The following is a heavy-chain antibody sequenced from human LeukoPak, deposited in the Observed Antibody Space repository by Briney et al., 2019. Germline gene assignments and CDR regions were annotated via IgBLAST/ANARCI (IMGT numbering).Heavy chain of an antibody. D-gene: IGHD3-3*01. Sequence: ASVKVSCKTSGYTFTGYYIHWVRLVPGQGLEWMGWISPNSGGTNYAQKFQGRVTMTRDTSISTAYMELSRLRSDDTAVYYCARDSGARFLEWLPRNNWFDPWGQGTLVTVSS. CDR3: ARDSGARFLEWLPRNNWFDP. CDR2: ISPNSGGT. J-gene: IGHJ5*02. V-gene: IGHV1-2*02. CDR1: GYTFTGYY.